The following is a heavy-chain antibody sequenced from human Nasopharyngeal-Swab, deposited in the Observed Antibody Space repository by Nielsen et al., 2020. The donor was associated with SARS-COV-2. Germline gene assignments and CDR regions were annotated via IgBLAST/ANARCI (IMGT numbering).Heavy chain of an antibody. V-gene: IGHV3-30-3*01. CDR2: ISYDGSSK. CDR1: GFTFSNFA. D-gene: IGHD6-19*01. J-gene: IGHJ4*02. CDR3: ARAYTNNGWGHFDH. Sequence: GGSLRLSCAASGFTFSNFAMHWVRQAPGKGLEWVAVISYDGSSKYDADSVRGRFTVSRDNSINTLYLQMSSLKIEDTAVYYCARAYTNNGWGHFDHRGQGTLVTVSS.